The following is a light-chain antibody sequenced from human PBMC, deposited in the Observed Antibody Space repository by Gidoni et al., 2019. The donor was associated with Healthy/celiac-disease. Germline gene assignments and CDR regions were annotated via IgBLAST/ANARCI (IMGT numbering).Light chain of an antibody. CDR1: SSAVGGYNY. CDR3: STYTGSSTLVV. CDR2: DVR. V-gene: IGLV2-14*03. Sequence: QSALTQPASLSGSPGQSIPISCTGTSSAVGGYNYVSWDQQHPGNAPKLMSYDVRNRPAGVSNRFAGAKSGNNASPTIVGRQAEDEADYYCSTYTGSSTLVVFGGGTKLTVL. J-gene: IGLJ2*01.